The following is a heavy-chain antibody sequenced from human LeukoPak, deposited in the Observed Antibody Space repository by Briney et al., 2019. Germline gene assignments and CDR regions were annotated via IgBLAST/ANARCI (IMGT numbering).Heavy chain of an antibody. V-gene: IGHV4-4*07. CDR2: IYTTTGIT. D-gene: IGHD3-10*01. Sequence: SETLSLTCIVSGGSIKNYFWSWIRQPAGKGLEWIGRIYTTTGITDYKPSLRSRVSISADMSKNQFSLKLSSVTAADTATYYCAKCDSGSLVLWGQGTLVTVSS. CDR1: GGSIKNYF. J-gene: IGHJ4*02. CDR3: AKCDSGSLVL.